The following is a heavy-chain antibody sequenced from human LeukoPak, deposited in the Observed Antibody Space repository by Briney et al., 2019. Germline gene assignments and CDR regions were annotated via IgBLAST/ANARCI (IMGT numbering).Heavy chain of an antibody. J-gene: IGHJ4*02. CDR2: INHSGST. CDR1: GGSFSGYY. D-gene: IGHD3-10*01. CDR3: ARAHATYYYGSGSPGEFDY. Sequence: SETLSLTCAVYGGSFSGYYWSWIRQPPGKGLEWIGGINHSGSTNYNPSLKSRVTISVDTSKNQFSLKLSSVTAADTAVYYCARAHATYYYGSGSPGEFDYWGQGTLVTVSS. V-gene: IGHV4-34*01.